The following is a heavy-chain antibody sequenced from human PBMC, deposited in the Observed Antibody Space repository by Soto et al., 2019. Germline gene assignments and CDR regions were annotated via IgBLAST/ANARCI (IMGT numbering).Heavy chain of an antibody. V-gene: IGHV3-23*01. J-gene: IGHJ6*02. CDR1: GFTFSDYG. Sequence: EVQLLESGGGLIQPGGFLRLSCAGSGFTFSDYGMNWVRQAPGKGLEWVSGLTWGGSAYYAESVRGRFTISRDNSKSILYVQMNSLRVEDTAVYYCAKERTSSTYDGMDVWGQGTPVTVSS. CDR2: LTWGGSA. CDR3: AKERTSSTYDGMDV. D-gene: IGHD6-6*01.